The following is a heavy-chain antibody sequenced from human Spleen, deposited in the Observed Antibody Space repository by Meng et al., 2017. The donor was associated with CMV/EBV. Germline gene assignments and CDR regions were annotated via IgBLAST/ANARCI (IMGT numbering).Heavy chain of an antibody. CDR1: GFTFSTYS. V-gene: IGHV3-48*04. J-gene: IGHJ4*02. D-gene: IGHD4-11*01. CDR2: IGNSISTI. CDR3: ARYSNPFDY. Sequence: GESLKISCAASGFTFSTYSMNWVRQAPGKGLEWVAYIGNSISTIHYADSVKGRFTISRDNAKNSLYLEMNSLRADDTAIYYCARYSNPFDYWGQGTLVTVSS.